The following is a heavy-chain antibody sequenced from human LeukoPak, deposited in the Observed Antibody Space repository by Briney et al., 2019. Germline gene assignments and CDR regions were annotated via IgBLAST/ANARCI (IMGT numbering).Heavy chain of an antibody. D-gene: IGHD4-17*01. Sequence: PGGSLRLSCAASGFTFSSYGMYWVRQAPGKGLEWVAVIWYDGSNKYYADSVKGRFTISRDNSKNTLYLQMNSLRAEDTAVYYCARTVTVTTLPYYYYGMDVWGQGTTVTVSS. J-gene: IGHJ6*02. CDR2: IWYDGSNK. CDR1: GFTFSSYG. CDR3: ARTVTVTTLPYYYYGMDV. V-gene: IGHV3-33*01.